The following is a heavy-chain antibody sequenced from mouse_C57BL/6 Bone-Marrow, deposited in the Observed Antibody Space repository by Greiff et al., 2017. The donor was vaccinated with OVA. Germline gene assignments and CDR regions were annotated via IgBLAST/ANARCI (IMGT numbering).Heavy chain of an antibody. Sequence: VQLQRPGAELVKPGASVKLSCKASGYTFTSYWMHWVKQRPGQGLEWIGMIHPNSGSTNYNEKFKSKATLTVDKSSSTAYMQLSSLTSEDSAVYYWASRGFTKVRVRFDYWGKGTTLTVSS. V-gene: IGHV1-64*01. CDR2: IHPNSGST. CDR3: ASRGFTKVRVRFDY. J-gene: IGHJ2*01. CDR1: GYTFTSYW. D-gene: IGHD1-1*01.